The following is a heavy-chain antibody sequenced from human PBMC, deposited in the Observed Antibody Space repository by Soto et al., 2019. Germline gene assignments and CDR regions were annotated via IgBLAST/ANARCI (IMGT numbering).Heavy chain of an antibody. V-gene: IGHV3-30*18. CDR1: GFTFGNYG. D-gene: IGHD3-3*01. Sequence: PWGSLRLSCAASGFTFGNYGMHWVRQAPGKGLEWVAFISDDGSNKYYADSVKGRFTMSRDNSKRTLYLQMSSLRVEDTAVYYCTKRRNVLRFLEWSSGMEVWGQGTTVTVSS. CDR2: ISDDGSNK. CDR3: TKRRNVLRFLEWSSGMEV. J-gene: IGHJ6*02.